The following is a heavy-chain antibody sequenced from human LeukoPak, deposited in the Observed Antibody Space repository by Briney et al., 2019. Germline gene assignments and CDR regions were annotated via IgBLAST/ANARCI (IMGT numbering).Heavy chain of an antibody. CDR3: ARDQEVDCGGDCYFFDY. D-gene: IGHD2-21*02. CDR2: INPSGGST. V-gene: IGHV1-46*01. J-gene: IGHJ4*02. CDR1: GYTFSDYY. Sequence: ASVKVSCKTSGYTFSDYYIHWVRQAPGQGLEWMGIINPSGGSTSYAQKFQGRVTMTRDTSTSTVYMELSSLRSEDTAVYYCARDQEVDCGGDCYFFDYWGQGTLVTVSS.